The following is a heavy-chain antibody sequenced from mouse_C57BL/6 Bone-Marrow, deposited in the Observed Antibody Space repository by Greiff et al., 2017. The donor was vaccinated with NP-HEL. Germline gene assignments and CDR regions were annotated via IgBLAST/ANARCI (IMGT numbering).Heavy chain of an antibody. Sequence: QVQLQQPGAELVKPGASVKLSCKASGYTFTSYWMQWVKQRPGQGLEWIGEIDPSDSYTNYNQKFKGKATLTVDTSSSTAYMQLSSLTSEDSAVYYCARGTMVHYFDYWGQGTTLTVSS. CDR2: IDPSDSYT. V-gene: IGHV1-50*01. J-gene: IGHJ2*01. CDR3: ARGTMVHYFDY. D-gene: IGHD1-1*02. CDR1: GYTFTSYW.